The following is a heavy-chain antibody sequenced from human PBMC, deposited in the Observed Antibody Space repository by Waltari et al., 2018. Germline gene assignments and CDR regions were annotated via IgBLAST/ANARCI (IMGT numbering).Heavy chain of an antibody. D-gene: IGHD2-2*01. CDR2: ISWNGGTI. J-gene: IGHJ4*01. CDR3: AKDQPISYFDS. V-gene: IGHV3-9*01. Sequence: EVQLVESGGGLVQPGGSLRVSCAASGFTFDDYAMHWVRHVPGKGLEWVSGISWNGGTIGYAASVKGRFTISRDDSKSTLYLQMNSLRPQDTALYYCAKDQPISYFDSWGQGTLVTVSS. CDR1: GFTFDDYA.